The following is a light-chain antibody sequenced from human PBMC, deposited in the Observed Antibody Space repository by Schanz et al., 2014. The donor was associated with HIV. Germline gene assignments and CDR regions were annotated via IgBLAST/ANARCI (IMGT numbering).Light chain of an antibody. V-gene: IGLV1-47*02. CDR3: AAWDDRLNALV. Sequence: QSVLTQPPSVSAAPGQKVTISCSGSNSNIGNNYVSWYQQLPGTAPKLLVYGNDNRPSGVPDRFSGSKSGSSASLAISGLRSEDEADYYCAAWDDRLNALVFGGGTKLTVL. J-gene: IGLJ2*01. CDR2: GND. CDR1: NSNIGNNY.